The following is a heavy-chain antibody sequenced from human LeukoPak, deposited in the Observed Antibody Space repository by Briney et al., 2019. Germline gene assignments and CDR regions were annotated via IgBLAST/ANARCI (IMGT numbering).Heavy chain of an antibody. D-gene: IGHD1-26*01. Sequence: GGSLRLSCAVSGFTFSSSAMNWVRQAPGKGLEWLSAISGSGDSTYYADSVKGRFTISRDNSKNTLYLQMNSLRAEDTAIYYCAKALGLVGANWGQGTLVTVSS. J-gene: IGHJ4*02. CDR3: AKALGLVGAN. V-gene: IGHV3-23*01. CDR2: ISGSGDST. CDR1: GFTFSSSA.